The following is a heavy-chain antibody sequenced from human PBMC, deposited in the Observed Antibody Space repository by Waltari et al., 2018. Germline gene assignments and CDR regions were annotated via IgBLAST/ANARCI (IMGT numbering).Heavy chain of an antibody. J-gene: IGHJ4*02. D-gene: IGHD5-12*01. Sequence: EVQLVESGGGLVQPGGSLRLSCAASGFTFSSYWMSWVRQAPGKGLEWVANIKQDGSEKYYVDSVKGRFTISRDNAKNSLYLQMNSLRAEDTAVYYCATMRGRGYSGYGLDYWGQGTLVTVSS. CDR3: ATMRGRGYSGYGLDY. CDR1: GFTFSSYW. V-gene: IGHV3-7*03. CDR2: IKQDGSEK.